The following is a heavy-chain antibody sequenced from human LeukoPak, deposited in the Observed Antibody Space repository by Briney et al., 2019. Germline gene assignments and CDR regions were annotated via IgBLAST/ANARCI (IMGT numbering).Heavy chain of an antibody. D-gene: IGHD2-21*02. CDR3: ARVPIVVVTARYYYYGMDV. J-gene: IGHJ6*02. Sequence: SETLSLTCNVSGGSISSGGYYWSWLRQHPGKGLEWIGYIYYSGSTYYNPSLKSRVTISVDTSKNQFSLKLSSVTAADTAVYYCARVPIVVVTARYYYYGMDVWGQGTAVTVSS. CDR1: GGSISSGGYY. CDR2: IYYSGST. V-gene: IGHV4-31*03.